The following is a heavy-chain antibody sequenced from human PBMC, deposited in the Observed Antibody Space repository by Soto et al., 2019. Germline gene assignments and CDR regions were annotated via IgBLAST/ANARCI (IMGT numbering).Heavy chain of an antibody. Sequence: PGESLKISCQGSGYSFTSYWIGWVRQMPGKGLEWMGIIYPGDSDTRYSPSFQGQVTISADKSISTAYLQWSSLKASDTAMYYCVIPTFYSSGWYVFDYWGQGTLVTVSS. D-gene: IGHD6-19*01. J-gene: IGHJ4*02. CDR1: GYSFTSYW. V-gene: IGHV5-51*01. CDR2: IYPGDSDT. CDR3: VIPTFYSSGWYVFDY.